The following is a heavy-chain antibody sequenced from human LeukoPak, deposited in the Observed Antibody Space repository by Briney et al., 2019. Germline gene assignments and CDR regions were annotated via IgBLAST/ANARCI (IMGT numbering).Heavy chain of an antibody. V-gene: IGHV1-18*01. Sequence: ASVKVSCKASGYTFTNYGLSWMRQAPGQGLEWMGWISPYNGNTNYAQKLQGRVTLTTDTSTNTAYMELRSLRSDDTAVYFCASRSGTYPYYFDYWCQGTLVAVAS. D-gene: IGHD1-26*01. CDR1: GYTFTNYG. J-gene: IGHJ4*02. CDR3: ASRSGTYPYYFDY. CDR2: ISPYNGNT.